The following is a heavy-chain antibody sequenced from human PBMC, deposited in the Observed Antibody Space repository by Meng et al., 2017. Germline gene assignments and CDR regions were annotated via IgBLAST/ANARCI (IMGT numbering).Heavy chain of an antibody. D-gene: IGHD3-10*01. J-gene: IGHJ4*02. CDR2: IRSKANSYAT. Sequence: GESLKISCAASGFTFSGSAMHWVRQASGKGLEWVGHIRSKANSYATAYAASVKGRFTISRDDSKNTAYLQMNSLKTEDTAVYYCTRLIEITMVRGVIIPNDYWGQGTLVTVSS. CDR3: TRLIEITMVRGVIIPNDY. CDR1: GFTFSGSA. V-gene: IGHV3-73*01.